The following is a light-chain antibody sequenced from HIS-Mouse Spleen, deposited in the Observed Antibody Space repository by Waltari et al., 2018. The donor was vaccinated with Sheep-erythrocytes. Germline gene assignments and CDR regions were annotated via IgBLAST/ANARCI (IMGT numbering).Light chain of an antibody. CDR2: EVS. Sequence: QSALTQPASVSGSPGQSITISCTGTRSDVGSYNLVSWYQQHPGKAPKLMIYEVSKRPSGVPDRFSGSKSGNTASLTVSGLQAEDEADYYCSSYAGSNNYVFGTGTKVTVL. V-gene: IGLV2-8*01. J-gene: IGLJ1*01. CDR3: SSYAGSNNYV. CDR1: RSDVGSYNL.